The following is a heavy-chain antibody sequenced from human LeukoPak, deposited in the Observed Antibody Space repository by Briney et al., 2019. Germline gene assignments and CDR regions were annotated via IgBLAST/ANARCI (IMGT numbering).Heavy chain of an antibody. Sequence: GGSLRLSCAASGFTFSSYAMHWVRKAPGKGLEWVAVISYDGSNKYYADSVKGRFTISRDNSKNTLYLQMNSLRAEDTAVYYCARDGMITFGGVIVAYYFDYWGQGTLVTVSS. D-gene: IGHD3-16*02. CDR1: GFTFSSYA. CDR3: ARDGMITFGGVIVAYYFDY. V-gene: IGHV3-30*04. J-gene: IGHJ4*02. CDR2: ISYDGSNK.